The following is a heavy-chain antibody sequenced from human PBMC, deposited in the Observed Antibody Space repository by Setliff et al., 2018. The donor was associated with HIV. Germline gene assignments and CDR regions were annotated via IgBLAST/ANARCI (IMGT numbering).Heavy chain of an antibody. D-gene: IGHD3-16*01. V-gene: IGHV4-4*07. CDR1: GGSMSSYY. Sequence: SETLSLTCSVSGGSMSSYYWSWIRQTASKGLEWIGRIYISGSTNYNPSFESRVTMSIDTSKNQFSLKLSSVTAADTAVYYCARGGGTGSFDYWGQGTLVTVSS. J-gene: IGHJ4*02. CDR2: IYISGST. CDR3: ARGGGTGSFDY.